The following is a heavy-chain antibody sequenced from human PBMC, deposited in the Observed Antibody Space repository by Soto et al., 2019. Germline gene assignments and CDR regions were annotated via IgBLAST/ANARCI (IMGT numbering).Heavy chain of an antibody. CDR3: ARDNYGDGMDV. CDR2: RHTNGES. D-gene: IGHD3-16*01. V-gene: IGHV4-4*08. J-gene: IGHJ6*02. Sequence: QVQLQESGPGLVKPSETLSLTCAVSGESIVTSYWSWVRHPPGKGLEWIGYRHTNGESNYNPSLRSRATITLDTSQNQVSLKLTSVTAADTAVYFCARDNYGDGMDVWGQGTTVVVSS. CDR1: GESIVTSY.